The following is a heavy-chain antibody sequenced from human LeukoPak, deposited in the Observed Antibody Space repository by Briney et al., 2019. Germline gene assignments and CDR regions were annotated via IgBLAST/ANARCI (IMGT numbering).Heavy chain of an antibody. CDR1: GGSISTYY. Sequence: SEALSLTCSVSGGSISTYYWTWTRQPPGKGLEWIGYIYYSGSTNYNPSLKSRVTISLDTSKNQFSLKLSSVTAADTAVYYCARAPGQWPLNWFDPWGQGTLVTVSS. CDR2: IYYSGST. CDR3: ARAPGQWPLNWFDP. V-gene: IGHV4-59*12. J-gene: IGHJ5*02. D-gene: IGHD6-19*01.